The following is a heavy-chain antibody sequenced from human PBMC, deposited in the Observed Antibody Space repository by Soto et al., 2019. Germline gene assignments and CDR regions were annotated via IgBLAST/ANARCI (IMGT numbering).Heavy chain of an antibody. J-gene: IGHJ4*02. Sequence: PGGSLRLSCVGSGFSFSDYSMNWVRQAPGKGLQWVSYISSSSDSIHYAESVKGRFTVSRDNAKNALFLQMNSLRDDDTAIYCCARLPKGTLVTAWGRGTLVTVSS. V-gene: IGHV3-48*02. CDR3: ARLPKGTLVTA. CDR1: GFSFSDYS. D-gene: IGHD2-21*02. CDR2: ISSSSDSI.